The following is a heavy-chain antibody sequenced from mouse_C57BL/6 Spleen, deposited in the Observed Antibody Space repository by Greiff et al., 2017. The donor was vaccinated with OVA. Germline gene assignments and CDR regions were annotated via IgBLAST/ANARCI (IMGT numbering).Heavy chain of an antibody. D-gene: IGHD1-1*01. Sequence: VKLQQPGAELVRPGSSVKLSCKASGYTFTSYWMHWVKQRPIQGLEWIGNIDPSDSETHYNQKFKDKATLTVDKSSSTAYMQLSSLTSEDSAVYYCAIYYGSSYWYFDDWGQGTTLTVSS. CDR1: GYTFTSYW. CDR3: AIYYGSSYWYFDD. J-gene: IGHJ2*01. CDR2: IDPSDSET. V-gene: IGHV1-52*01.